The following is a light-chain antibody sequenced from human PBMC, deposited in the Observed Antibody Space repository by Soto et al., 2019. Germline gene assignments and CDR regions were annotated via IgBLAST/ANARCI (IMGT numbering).Light chain of an antibody. CDR3: QQYYTSPFT. Sequence: DIVMTQSPDSLAVSLGERATINCKSSQSVLYSSNNKNYLAWYQQKPGQPPNLLIYWASTREFGVPDRFSGSGFGTDFTLSVSSLQAEDVAIYFCQQYYTSPFTFGPGTKVDIK. V-gene: IGKV4-1*01. CDR1: QSVLYSSNNKNY. J-gene: IGKJ3*01. CDR2: WAS.